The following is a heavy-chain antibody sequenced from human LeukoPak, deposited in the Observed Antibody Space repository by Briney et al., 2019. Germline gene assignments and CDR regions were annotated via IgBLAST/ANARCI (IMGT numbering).Heavy chain of an antibody. D-gene: IGHD3-10*01. Sequence: ASAKVSCKASGYTFTSYGISWVRQAPGQGLEWMGWISAYNGNTNYAQKLQGRVTMTTDTSTSTAYMELRSLRSDDTAVYYCARDSHGEWFGGEKPWDAFDIWGQGTMVTVSS. J-gene: IGHJ3*02. CDR1: GYTFTSYG. CDR3: ARDSHGEWFGGEKPWDAFDI. V-gene: IGHV1-18*01. CDR2: ISAYNGNT.